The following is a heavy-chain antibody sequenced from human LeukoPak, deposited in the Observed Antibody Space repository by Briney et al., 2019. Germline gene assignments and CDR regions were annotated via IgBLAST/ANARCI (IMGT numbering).Heavy chain of an antibody. J-gene: IGHJ5*02. CDR2: SSSTRDST. CDR1: GFTFSSYA. D-gene: IGHD3-22*01. CDR3: VKDRGSSGWFDS. V-gene: IGHV3-64D*09. Sequence: GGSLRLSCSASGFTFSSYAMHWVGQTPGKGLEHVSTSSSTRDSTYYADSMKGRFTISRDNSKDPLFLQMSSLRAEDTAVYYCVKDRGSSGWFDSWGQGTLVTVSS.